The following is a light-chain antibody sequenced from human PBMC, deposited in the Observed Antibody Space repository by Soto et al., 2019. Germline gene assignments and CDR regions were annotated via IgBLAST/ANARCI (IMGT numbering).Light chain of an antibody. V-gene: IGKV3-11*01. CDR2: DAS. CDR3: QHRNNWPLT. J-gene: IGKJ4*01. CDR1: ENINTY. Sequence: IVLTQSPATLSVSPGETATLSCRASENINTYLAWYQQKPGQAPKLLIYDASNRATSIPASFSASGSGTDFTLTISSLEPEDFAVYYCQHRNNWPLTFGGGTKVEIK.